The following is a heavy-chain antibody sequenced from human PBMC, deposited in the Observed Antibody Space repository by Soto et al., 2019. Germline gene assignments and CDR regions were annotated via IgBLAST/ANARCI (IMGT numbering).Heavy chain of an antibody. CDR2: IYYSGST. CDR1: GGSISSGDYY. Sequence: PSETLSLTWTVSGGSISSGDYYRSWIRQPPGKGLEWIGYIYYSGSTYYSPSLKSRVTISVDTSKNQFSLKLSSVTAADTAVYYCARDYGSGISYAFDIWGQGTMVTVSS. J-gene: IGHJ3*02. CDR3: ARDYGSGISYAFDI. V-gene: IGHV4-30-4*01. D-gene: IGHD3-10*01.